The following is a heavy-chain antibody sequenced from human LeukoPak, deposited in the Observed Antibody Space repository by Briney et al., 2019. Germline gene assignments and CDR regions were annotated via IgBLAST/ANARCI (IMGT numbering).Heavy chain of an antibody. CDR3: ASETPSAGAFDI. Sequence: GGSMRLSCAASGFTFDDYGMSWVRHAPGKGLEWVSGINWNGGSTGYADSVKGRFTISRDNAKNSLYLQMNSLRAEDTALYYCASETPSAGAFDIWGQGTMVTVSS. CDR2: INWNGGST. V-gene: IGHV3-20*04. J-gene: IGHJ3*02. D-gene: IGHD1-1*01. CDR1: GFTFDDYG.